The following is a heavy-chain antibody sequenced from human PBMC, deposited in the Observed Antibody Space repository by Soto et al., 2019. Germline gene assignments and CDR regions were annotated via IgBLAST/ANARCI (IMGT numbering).Heavy chain of an antibody. V-gene: IGHV1-69*13. CDR3: ARVRRSSWYQNWFDP. Sequence: GASVKVSCKASGGTFSSYAISWVRQAPGQGLEWMGGIIPIFGTANYAQKFQGRVTITADESTSTAYMELSSLRSEDTAVYYCARVRRSSWYQNWFDPWGQGTLVTVSS. D-gene: IGHD6-13*01. J-gene: IGHJ5*02. CDR2: IIPIFGTA. CDR1: GGTFSSYA.